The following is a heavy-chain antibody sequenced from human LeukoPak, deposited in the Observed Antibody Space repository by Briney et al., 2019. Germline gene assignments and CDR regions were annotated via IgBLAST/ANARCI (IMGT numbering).Heavy chain of an antibody. CDR3: AREEAVRRFGHDY. V-gene: IGHV3-23*01. CDR1: GFTFSSYA. Sequence: GGSLRLSCAASGFTFSSYAMSWVRQAPGKGLEWVSAIGGSGGDTYYADSVKGRFTISRDNSKNTLNLQMNSLRAEDSAVYYCAREEAVRRFGHDYWGQGMLVTVSS. D-gene: IGHD6-6*01. CDR2: IGGSGGDT. J-gene: IGHJ4*02.